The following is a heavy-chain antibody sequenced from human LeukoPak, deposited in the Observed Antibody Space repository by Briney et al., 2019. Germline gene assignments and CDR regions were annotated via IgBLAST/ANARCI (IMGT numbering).Heavy chain of an antibody. CDR2: MNPNSGNT. CDR3: ARGPQWRGDAYYIDV. Sequence: ASVKVSCKASGYTFTNFDINWVRQATGQGLEWMGWMNPNSGNTGYAQKFQGRVTMTMNTSITTAYMELSSLISEDTAVYYCARGPQWRGDAYYIDVWGSGTTVTVSS. J-gene: IGHJ6*03. CDR1: GYTFTNFD. D-gene: IGHD6-19*01. V-gene: IGHV1-8*01.